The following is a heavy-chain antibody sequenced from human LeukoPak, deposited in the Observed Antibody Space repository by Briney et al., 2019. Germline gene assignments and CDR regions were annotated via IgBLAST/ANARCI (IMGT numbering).Heavy chain of an antibody. J-gene: IGHJ4*02. CDR3: ASAPAGRPGLRY. Sequence: SETLSLTCTVSGGSISSYYWSWIRQPPGKGLEWIGYIYYSGSTNYNPSLKSRVTISVDTSKNQFSLKLSSVTAADTAVYYCASAPAGRPGLRYWGQGTLVTVSS. D-gene: IGHD6-25*01. V-gene: IGHV4-59*01. CDR1: GGSISSYY. CDR2: IYYSGST.